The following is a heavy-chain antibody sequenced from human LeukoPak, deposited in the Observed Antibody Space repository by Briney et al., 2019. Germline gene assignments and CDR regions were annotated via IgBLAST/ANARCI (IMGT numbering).Heavy chain of an antibody. D-gene: IGHD3-10*01. V-gene: IGHV3-30*02. CDR2: IRYDGSDK. J-gene: IGHJ4*02. CDR3: AKVLRSHPTSFDY. CDR1: GFIFTDYG. Sequence: PGGSLRLSCAASGFIFTDYGMHWVRQAPGKGLEWLTFIRYDGSDKYYADSVKGRFTISRDNSKNTLYLQMNSLRAEDTAVYYCAKVLRSHPTSFDYWGQGTLVTVSS.